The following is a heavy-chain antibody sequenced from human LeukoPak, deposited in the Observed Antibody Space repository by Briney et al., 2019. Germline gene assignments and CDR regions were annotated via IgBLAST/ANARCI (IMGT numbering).Heavy chain of an antibody. V-gene: IGHV3-74*01. J-gene: IGHJ4*02. CDR1: GFTFSSYW. D-gene: IGHD1-26*01. CDR2: INSDGGTT. CDR3: AISRYSGTSLDY. Sequence: GGSLRLSCAASGFTFSSYWMHWVRQAPGKGLVWVSRINSDGGTTTYADSVKGRFTISRDNAKSTLYRQMNSLRIEDTAVYYCAISRYSGTSLDYWGQGSLVTVPS.